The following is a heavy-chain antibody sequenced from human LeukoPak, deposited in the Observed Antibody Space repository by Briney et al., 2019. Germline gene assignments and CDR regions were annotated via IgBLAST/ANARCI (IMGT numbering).Heavy chain of an antibody. J-gene: IGHJ6*03. D-gene: IGHD4-23*01. Sequence: GGSLRLSCAASGFTFSSYGMTWVRQAPGKGLEWVSVISGSGERTYYADSVKGRFTISRENSNNTLYLQMNSLRAEDKAVYYCAKTPNSYYHYYYMDVWGKGTTVTISS. CDR2: ISGSGERT. CDR3: AKTPNSYYHYYYMDV. CDR1: GFTFSSYG. V-gene: IGHV3-23*01.